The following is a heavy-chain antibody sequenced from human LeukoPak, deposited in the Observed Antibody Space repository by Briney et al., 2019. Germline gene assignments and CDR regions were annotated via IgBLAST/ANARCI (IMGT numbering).Heavy chain of an antibody. J-gene: IGHJ4*02. CDR2: IYYRGST. Sequence: SDTLSLTCTVSGGSISSYYWSCIRQPPGKGLVWIGYIYYRGSTNYNPSLKSRVTISVDTSKNQFSLKLSSVTAADTAVYYCARAQWLSSAKFDYWGQGTLVTVSS. V-gene: IGHV4-59*07. D-gene: IGHD6-19*01. CDR3: ARAQWLSSAKFDY. CDR1: GGSISSYY.